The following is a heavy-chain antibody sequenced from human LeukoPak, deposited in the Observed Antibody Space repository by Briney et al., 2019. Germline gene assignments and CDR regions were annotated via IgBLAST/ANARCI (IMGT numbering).Heavy chain of an antibody. CDR2: FSGSGGST. V-gene: IGHV3-23*01. J-gene: IGHJ4*02. CDR3: ARDRRRLLSSYCFDY. CDR1: GFTFSSYA. D-gene: IGHD5-12*01. Sequence: GGSLRLSCAASGFTFSSYAMSWVRQAPGKGLECISGFSGSGGSTYYADSVKGRFTISRDNSKNTLYLQMKRLRAEDTAVYYCARDRRRLLSSYCFDYWGQGTLVTVSS.